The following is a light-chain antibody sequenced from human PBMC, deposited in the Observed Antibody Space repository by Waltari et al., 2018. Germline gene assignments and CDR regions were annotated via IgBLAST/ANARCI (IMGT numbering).Light chain of an antibody. J-gene: IGLJ2*01. CDR2: DVS. CDR1: SRDVGGYNY. Sequence: QSALTQPASVSGSPGQSITISCPGTSRDVGGYNYVSWYQQYPDKAPKLMIYDVSKRPSGVSNRFSGSKSGNTASLTISGLQAEDEADYYCCSYAGSSTHVLFGGGTKLTVL. V-gene: IGLV2-23*02. CDR3: CSYAGSSTHVL.